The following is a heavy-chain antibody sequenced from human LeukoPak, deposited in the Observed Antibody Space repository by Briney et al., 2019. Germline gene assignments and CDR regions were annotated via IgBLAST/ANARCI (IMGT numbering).Heavy chain of an antibody. CDR1: GYTFTSYG. CDR2: ISAYNGNT. CDR3: ARVSGTHKMDAFDI. Sequence: ASEKVSCKASGYTFTSYGIGWERQAPGQGLEWMGWISAYNGNTNYAQKLQGRVTMTTDTSTSTAYMELRSLRSDDTAVYYCARVSGTHKMDAFDIWGQGTMVTVSS. J-gene: IGHJ3*02. D-gene: IGHD1-1*01. V-gene: IGHV1-18*01.